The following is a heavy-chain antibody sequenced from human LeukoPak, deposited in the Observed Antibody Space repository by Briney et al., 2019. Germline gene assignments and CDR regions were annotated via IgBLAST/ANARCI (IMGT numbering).Heavy chain of an antibody. V-gene: IGHV4-4*07. Sequence: SETLSLTCTVSGGSISSFYWSWIRQPAGQGLEWIGRVYSSGGTNYNPSLKSRVTMSVDTSKNQFSLRLSSVTAADTAVYYCARTYSSSWNYHYYYYYMDIWGKGTTVAVSS. J-gene: IGHJ6*03. CDR3: ARTYSSSWNYHYYYYYMDI. CDR1: GGSISSFY. D-gene: IGHD6-13*01. CDR2: VYSSGGT.